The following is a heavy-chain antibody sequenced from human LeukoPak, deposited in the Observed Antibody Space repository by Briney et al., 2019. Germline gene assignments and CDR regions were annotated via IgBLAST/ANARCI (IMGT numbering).Heavy chain of an antibody. V-gene: IGHV3-23*01. CDR1: GFPFSSCA. CDR3: AKPAGWYYDSSGYFNY. J-gene: IGHJ4*02. D-gene: IGHD3-22*01. CDR2: ISGSGTST. Sequence: GGSLRLSCAASGFPFSSCAMNWVRQAPGKGLEWVSGISGSGTSTYYADSVKGRFTISRDNSKNTLYLQMNSLRAEDTAVYYCAKPAGWYYDSSGYFNYWGQGILVTVSS.